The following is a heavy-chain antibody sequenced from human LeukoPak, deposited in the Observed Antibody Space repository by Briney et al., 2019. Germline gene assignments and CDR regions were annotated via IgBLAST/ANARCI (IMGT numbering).Heavy chain of an antibody. Sequence: GASVKVSCKASGGTFSSYAISWVRQAPGQGLEWMGRIIPILGIANYAQKFQGRVTITADKSTSTAYMELSSLRSEDTAVYYCATPITMVRGVWPHAFNVAHYYYYYGMDVWGQGTTVTVSS. J-gene: IGHJ6*02. V-gene: IGHV1-69*04. CDR1: GGTFSSYA. CDR3: ATPITMVRGVWPHAFNVAHYYYYYGMDV. D-gene: IGHD3-10*01. CDR2: IIPILGIA.